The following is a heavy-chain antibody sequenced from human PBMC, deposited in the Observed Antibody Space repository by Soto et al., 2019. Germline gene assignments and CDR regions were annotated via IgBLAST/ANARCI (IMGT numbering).Heavy chain of an antibody. J-gene: IGHJ4*02. Sequence: EVQLSESGGGLVQPGGSLRLSCAASGFTFSSYAMSWVRQAPGKGLEWVSAISGSGGSTYYADSVKGRFTISRDNSKNPLYLQMNSLRAEDTAVYYCAKDCVYDILTPHEYWGQGTLVTVSS. V-gene: IGHV3-23*01. CDR2: ISGSGGST. D-gene: IGHD3-9*01. CDR1: GFTFSSYA. CDR3: AKDCVYDILTPHEY.